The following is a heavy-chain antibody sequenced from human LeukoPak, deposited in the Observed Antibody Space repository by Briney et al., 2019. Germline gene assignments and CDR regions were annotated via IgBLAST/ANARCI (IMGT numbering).Heavy chain of an antibody. D-gene: IGHD3-9*01. Sequence: PSQTLSLTCTVSGGSISSGSYYWSWIRQPAGKGLEWIGRIYTSGSTNYNPSLKSRVTISVDTSKNQFSLKLSSVTAADTAVYYCARLDYDILTGYYYFDYWGQGTLVTVSS. CDR3: ARLDYDILTGYYYFDY. CDR1: GGSISSGSYY. V-gene: IGHV4-61*02. J-gene: IGHJ4*02. CDR2: IYTSGST.